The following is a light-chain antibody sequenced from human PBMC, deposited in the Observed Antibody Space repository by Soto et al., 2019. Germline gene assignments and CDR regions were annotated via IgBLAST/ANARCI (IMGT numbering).Light chain of an antibody. Sequence: IVMTQSPATLSVSPGETATLSCRASQSVSNNLAWYQQKLGQAPRLLIYGASTRATGVAANFSGSGSGTEFTLTISSLQSEDFAVYYCQQYNNWPRTFGGGTKVEIK. J-gene: IGKJ4*01. CDR3: QQYNNWPRT. CDR1: QSVSNN. V-gene: IGKV3-15*01. CDR2: GAS.